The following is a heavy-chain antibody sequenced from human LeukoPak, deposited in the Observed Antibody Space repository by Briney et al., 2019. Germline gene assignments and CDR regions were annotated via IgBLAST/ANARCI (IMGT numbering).Heavy chain of an antibody. CDR3: AKGGSSSWYIRYYYYYYYMDV. V-gene: IGHV3-23*01. Sequence: PGGSLRLSCAASGFTFSSYAMSWVRQAPGEGLEWVSAISGSGGSTYYADSVKGRFTISRDNSKNTLYLQMNSLRAEDTAAYYCAKGGSSSWYIRYYYYYYYMDVWGKGTTVTVSS. J-gene: IGHJ6*03. CDR2: ISGSGGST. D-gene: IGHD6-13*01. CDR1: GFTFSSYA.